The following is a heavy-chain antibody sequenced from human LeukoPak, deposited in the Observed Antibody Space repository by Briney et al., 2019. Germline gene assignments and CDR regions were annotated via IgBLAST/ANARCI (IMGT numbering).Heavy chain of an antibody. CDR2: IGSGAKM. V-gene: IGHV3-69-1*02. CDR3: ATTVWTGQFPDYFDV. J-gene: IGHJ4*02. D-gene: IGHD1-1*01. Sequence: GGSLRLSCTVSGFSISGRDMTWGRQAPGKGLEWVSSIGSGAKMFYTDSVKGRFTVSRDTSKNTLFLQMNSLRAEDTAVYYCATTVWTGQFPDYFDVWGQGALVTVSS. CDR1: GFSISGRD.